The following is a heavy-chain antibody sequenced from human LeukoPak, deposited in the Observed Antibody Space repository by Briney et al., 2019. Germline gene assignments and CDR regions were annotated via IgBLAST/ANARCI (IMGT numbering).Heavy chain of an antibody. CDR1: GFPFRNYS. D-gene: IGHD1-26*01. V-gene: IGHV3-48*01. CDR3: AKAGLPYTGIYSFYFDY. CDR2: ISSRSSTI. Sequence: GGSLRLSCAASGFPFRNYSMNWVRQAPGKGLEWISYISSRSSTIFYADSVKGRFTISRDNSKNTLYLQVNSLRAEDTAVYYCAKAGLPYTGIYSFYFDYWGQGTLVTVSS. J-gene: IGHJ4*02.